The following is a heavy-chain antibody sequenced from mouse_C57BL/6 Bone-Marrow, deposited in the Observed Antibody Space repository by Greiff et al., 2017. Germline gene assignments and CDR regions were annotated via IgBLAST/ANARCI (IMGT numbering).Heavy chain of an antibody. V-gene: IGHV1-50*01. CDR3: AREFNYFDY. Sequence: QVQLQQPGAELVKPGASVKLSCKASGYTFTIYWMQWVKQRPGQGLEWIGEIDPSDSYTNYNQKFKGKATLTVDTSSSTAYMQLSSLTSEDSAVYYWAREFNYFDYWGQGTTLTVSS. CDR2: IDPSDSYT. J-gene: IGHJ2*01. CDR1: GYTFTIYW.